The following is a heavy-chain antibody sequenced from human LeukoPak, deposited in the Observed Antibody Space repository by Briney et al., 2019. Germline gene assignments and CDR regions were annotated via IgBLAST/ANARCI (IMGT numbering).Heavy chain of an antibody. CDR2: IYYSGST. D-gene: IGHD4-17*01. CDR1: GGSISSYY. Sequence: SETLSLTCTVSGGSISSYYWSWFRQPPGKGLEWIGYIYYSGSTNYNPSLKSRLTISIDTSKNQFSLKLSSVTAADTAVYYCARERGDFVIDYWGQGTLVTVSS. J-gene: IGHJ4*02. CDR3: ARERGDFVIDY. V-gene: IGHV4-59*01.